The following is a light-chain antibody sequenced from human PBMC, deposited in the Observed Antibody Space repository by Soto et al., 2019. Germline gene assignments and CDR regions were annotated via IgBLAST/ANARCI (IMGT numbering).Light chain of an antibody. Sequence: IRMTQSPSSFSASTGDRVTITCRASQGISSYLAWYQQKPGKAPKLLIYAAPTLQSGVPSRFSGSGSGTDFTLTISCLQSEDFATYYCQQYYSYPRTFGQGTKVDIK. CDR3: QQYYSYPRT. CDR1: QGISSY. V-gene: IGKV1-8*01. CDR2: AAP. J-gene: IGKJ1*01.